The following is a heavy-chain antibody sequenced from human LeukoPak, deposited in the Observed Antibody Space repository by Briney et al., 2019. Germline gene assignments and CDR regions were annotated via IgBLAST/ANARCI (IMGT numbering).Heavy chain of an antibody. CDR3: ARVRLWFGELGDAFDI. J-gene: IGHJ3*02. D-gene: IGHD3-10*01. CDR1: GSTFSSYW. CDR2: IKQDGSEK. Sequence: PGGSLRLSCAASGSTFSSYWMSWVRQAPGKGLEWVANIKQDGSEKYYVDSVKGRFTISRDNAKNSLYLQMNSLRAEDTAVYYCARVRLWFGELGDAFDIWGQGTMVTVSS. V-gene: IGHV3-7*03.